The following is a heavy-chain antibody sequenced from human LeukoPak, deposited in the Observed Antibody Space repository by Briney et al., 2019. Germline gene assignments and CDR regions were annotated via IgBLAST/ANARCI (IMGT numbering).Heavy chain of an antibody. CDR1: GFTFSTYT. D-gene: IGHD2-2*01. Sequence: GGSLRLSCAASGFTFSTYTMNCVRQATGKGLEWVSSISSSSNNINNADSVKGRFTISRDNARNSVHLQMNSLRVEDTAVYYCARGYQRPDYWGQGTLITVSS. CDR2: ISSSSNNI. V-gene: IGHV3-21*01. J-gene: IGHJ4*02. CDR3: ARGYQRPDY.